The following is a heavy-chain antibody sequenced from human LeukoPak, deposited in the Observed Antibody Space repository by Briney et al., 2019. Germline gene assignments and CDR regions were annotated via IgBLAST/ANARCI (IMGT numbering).Heavy chain of an antibody. CDR1: GFTFSTYW. CDR3: ARGRLSTSTWLTGF. CDR2: ISSDGSTI. D-gene: IGHD6-13*01. Sequence: GGSLRLSCAASGFTFSTYWMHWFRQAPGKGLVWVSRISSDGSTITSADSVQGRFTISRDNAKTKLNLQMNGLRADDTAVYYCARGRLSTSTWLTGFWGQGTQVTVSS. J-gene: IGHJ4*01. V-gene: IGHV3-74*01.